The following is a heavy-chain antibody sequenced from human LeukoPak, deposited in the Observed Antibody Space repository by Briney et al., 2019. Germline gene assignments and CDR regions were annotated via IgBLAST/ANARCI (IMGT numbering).Heavy chain of an antibody. D-gene: IGHD1-7*01. V-gene: IGHV1-24*01. Sequence: ASVKVSCKVSGYTLTELSMHWVRQAPGKGLEWMGGFDPEDGETIYAQKFQGRVTMTEDTSTDTAYMELSSLRSEDTAVYYCAKDGKTRNWNYYQAKAVDWGQGTLVTVSS. CDR2: FDPEDGET. CDR3: AKDGKTRNWNYYQAKAVD. J-gene: IGHJ4*02. CDR1: GYTLTELS.